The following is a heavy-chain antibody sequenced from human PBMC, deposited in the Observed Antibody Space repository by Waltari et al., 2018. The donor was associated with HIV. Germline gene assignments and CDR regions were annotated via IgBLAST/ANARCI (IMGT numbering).Heavy chain of an antibody. CDR2: INLRNGDT. Sequence: HLVQSGAEVKKPGASVKVLCKASGYAFIAHPLHWFRQAPGLPPEWLGRINLRNGDTKFIDKLQGRLSMNRDLAIATGYMELSGLTPADTAVYYCVRGIWVDGIENGGFEFWGQGTMVSVS. D-gene: IGHD3-16*01. CDR1: GYAFIAHP. CDR3: VRGIWVDGIENGGFEF. J-gene: IGHJ3*01. V-gene: IGHV1-2*02.